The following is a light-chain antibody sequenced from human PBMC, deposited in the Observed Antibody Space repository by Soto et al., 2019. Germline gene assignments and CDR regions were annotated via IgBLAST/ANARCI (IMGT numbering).Light chain of an antibody. CDR2: EVS. CDR3: SSYAVNNSLVV. V-gene: IGLV2-8*01. CDR1: SSDFGGYNF. Sequence: QSALTQPPSASGSPGQSVTISCTGTSSDFGGYNFVSWYQQYPGKAPKLVIYEVSKQPSGVPDRFSGSKSGNTASLTVSGLQAEDEADYYCSSYAVNNSLVVLGGGSKLTVL. J-gene: IGLJ2*01.